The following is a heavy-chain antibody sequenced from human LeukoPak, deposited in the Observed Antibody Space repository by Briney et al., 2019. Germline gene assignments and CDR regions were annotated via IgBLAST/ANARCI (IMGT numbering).Heavy chain of an antibody. CDR1: GFTVTTYS. J-gene: IGHJ3*02. Sequence: GGSLRLSCAASGFTVTTYSMHWVRQAPGKGLEWISYISSSGNTMFYADSVKGRFTISRDSAKKSLFLQMNSLRAEDTALYYCARVRSGIDTWGQGTMVTVSS. V-gene: IGHV3-48*03. D-gene: IGHD3-10*01. CDR2: ISSSGNTM. CDR3: ARVRSGIDT.